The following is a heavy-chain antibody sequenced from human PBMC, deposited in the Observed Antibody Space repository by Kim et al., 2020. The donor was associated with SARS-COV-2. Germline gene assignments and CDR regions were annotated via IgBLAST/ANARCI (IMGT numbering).Heavy chain of an antibody. CDR3: ATARSFFGPFDY. Sequence: IYAQKCQGRVTRTEDTSTDTAYMELSSLRSEDTAVYYCATARSFFGPFDYWGQGTLVTVSS. D-gene: IGHD3-3*02. J-gene: IGHJ4*02. V-gene: IGHV1-24*01.